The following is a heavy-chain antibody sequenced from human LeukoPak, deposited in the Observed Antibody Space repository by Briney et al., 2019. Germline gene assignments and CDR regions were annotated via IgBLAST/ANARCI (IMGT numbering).Heavy chain of an antibody. D-gene: IGHD5-18*01. Sequence: ASVKVSCKASGYTFITYPMHWVRQAPGQRLEWMGWINTGNGDTKYSQKFQGRVTITRDTSASTAFMELSSLRSEETAVYYCARDQGGQLWFWGQGTLVTVSS. CDR1: GYTFITYP. V-gene: IGHV1-3*04. CDR3: ARDQGGQLWF. CDR2: INTGNGDT. J-gene: IGHJ4*02.